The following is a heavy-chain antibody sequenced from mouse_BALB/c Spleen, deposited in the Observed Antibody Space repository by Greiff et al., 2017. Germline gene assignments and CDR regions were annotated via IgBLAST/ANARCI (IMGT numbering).Heavy chain of an antibody. CDR3: TRDYGNYVGYFDY. J-gene: IGHJ2*01. V-gene: IGHV5-6-4*01. CDR1: GFTFSSYT. D-gene: IGHD2-1*01. Sequence: EVKLMESGGGLVKPGGSLKLSCAASGFTFSSYTMSWVRQTPVKRLEWVATISSGGSYTYYPDSVKGRFTISRDNAKNTLYLQMSSLKSEDTAMYYCTRDYGNYVGYFDYWGQGTTLTVSS. CDR2: ISSGGSYT.